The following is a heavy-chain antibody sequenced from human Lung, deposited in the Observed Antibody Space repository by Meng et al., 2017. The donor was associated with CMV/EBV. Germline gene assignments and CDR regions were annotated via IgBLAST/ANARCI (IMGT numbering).Heavy chain of an antibody. CDR1: GFSFSDYA. V-gene: IGHV3-30*02. CDR3: AKGERQFCSSFNCHYQYYGMDV. Sequence: GGSLRLXCAASGFSFSDYAMHWVRQAPGQGLEWVTFNRHDGTNKYYAESVKGQFTISRDNSKSTLYLHMNRLRPEDTAAYYCAKGERQFCSSFNCHYQYYGMDVWXQGTTVTVSS. J-gene: IGHJ6*01. CDR2: NRHDGTNK. D-gene: IGHD3-3*01.